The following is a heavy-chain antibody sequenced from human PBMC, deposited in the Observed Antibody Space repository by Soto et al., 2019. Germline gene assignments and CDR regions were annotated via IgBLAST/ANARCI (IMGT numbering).Heavy chain of an antibody. CDR2: VSASGLNT. D-gene: IGHD3-16*01. V-gene: IGHV3-23*01. J-gene: IGHJ4*02. CDR3: AKERPRGTSGYFFDY. Sequence: EVQLLESGGKLVQPGGSLTLSCAASGFTFSTYAMAWVRQAPGKGLEWVSGVSASGLNTDYADPVKGRFYNSRDNSKNTVSLHMNGVRAEDTVLYYCAKERPRGTSGYFFDYWGQGPPVTVSS. CDR1: GFTFSTYA.